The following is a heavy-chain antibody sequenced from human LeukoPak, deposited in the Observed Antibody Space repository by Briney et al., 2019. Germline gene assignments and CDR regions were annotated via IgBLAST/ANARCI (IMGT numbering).Heavy chain of an antibody. D-gene: IGHD5-18*01. V-gene: IGHV3-23*01. Sequence: GGSLRLSCAASGFTFSGYGMSWVRQAPGKGLEWVSSISGSGGTTYYADSVKGRFTISRDNSKNTLYLQMNSLRADDTAVYSCAKDPPTVMANAFHIWGQGTMDTVS. CDR1: GFTFSGYG. CDR2: ISGSGGTT. CDR3: AKDPPTVMANAFHI. J-gene: IGHJ3*02.